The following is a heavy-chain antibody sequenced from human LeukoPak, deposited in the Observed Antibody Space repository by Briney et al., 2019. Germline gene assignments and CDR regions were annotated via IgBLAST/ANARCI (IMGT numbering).Heavy chain of an antibody. CDR1: GGSISSGGYY. D-gene: IGHD5-18*01. V-gene: IGHV4-31*03. Sequence: KSSETLSLTCTVSGGSISSGGYYWSWIRQHPGKGLEWIGYIYYSGSTYYNPSLKSRVTISVDTSKNQFALKLSSVTAADTAVYYCARGPPDTAMTRRRKGYWFDPRGQGTLVTVSS. CDR3: ARGPPDTAMTRRRKGYWFDP. J-gene: IGHJ5*02. CDR2: IYYSGST.